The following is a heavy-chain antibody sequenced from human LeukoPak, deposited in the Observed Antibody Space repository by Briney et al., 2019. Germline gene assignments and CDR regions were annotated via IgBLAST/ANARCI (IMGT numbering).Heavy chain of an antibody. CDR1: GYTFTGYY. CDR2: INPNSSGT. V-gene: IGHV1-2*02. D-gene: IGHD6-13*01. J-gene: IGHJ6*03. CDR3: ARDPDSSSWFRNYYYYYMDV. Sequence: ASVKVSCKASGYTFTGYYMHWVRQAPGQGLEWMGWINPNSSGTNYAQKFQGRVTMTRDTSISTAYMELSRLRSDDTAVYYCARDPDSSSWFRNYYYYYMDVWGKGTTVTVSS.